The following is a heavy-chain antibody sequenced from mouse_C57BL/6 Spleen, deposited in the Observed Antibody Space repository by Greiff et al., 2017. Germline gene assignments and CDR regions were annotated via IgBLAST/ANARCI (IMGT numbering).Heavy chain of an antibody. J-gene: IGHJ2*01. V-gene: IGHV3-6*01. CDR1: GYSITSGYY. CDR3: ARAVVVAYYFDY. D-gene: IGHD1-1*01. Sequence: EVKLMESGPGLVKPSQSLSLTCSVTGYSITSGYYWNWIRQFPGNKLEWMGYISYDGSNNYNPSLKNRISITRDTSKNQFFLKLNSVTTEDTATYYCARAVVVAYYFDYWGQGTTLTVSS. CDR2: ISYDGSN.